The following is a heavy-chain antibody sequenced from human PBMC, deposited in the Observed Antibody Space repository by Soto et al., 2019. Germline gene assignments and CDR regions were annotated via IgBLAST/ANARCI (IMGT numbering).Heavy chain of an antibody. D-gene: IGHD3-10*01. Sequence: GRYLRLSCVASGFTFSSYGMHWVRQAPGKGLEWVALMAYDGSNKYYADSVTGRFTISRDNSKNTLYLQMNSLRAEDTAVYYCAKDKRAPFGYFAYWGQRSLVTGSS. V-gene: IGHV3-30*18. CDR1: GFTFSSYG. CDR3: AKDKRAPFGYFAY. CDR2: MAYDGSNK. J-gene: IGHJ4*02.